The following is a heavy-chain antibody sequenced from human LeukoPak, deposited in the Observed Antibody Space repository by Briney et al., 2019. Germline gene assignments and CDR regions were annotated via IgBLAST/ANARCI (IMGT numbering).Heavy chain of an antibody. CDR1: GYTFTSYD. J-gene: IGHJ6*03. D-gene: IGHD2-2*01. Sequence: GASVKVSCKASGYTFTSYDINWVRQATGQGLEWMGWMNPNSGNTGYAQKFQGRVTITRNTSISTAYMELSSLRSEDTAVYYCARGVHIVVVHYYYYMDVWGKGTTVTVSS. V-gene: IGHV1-8*03. CDR3: ARGVHIVVVHYYYYMDV. CDR2: MNPNSGNT.